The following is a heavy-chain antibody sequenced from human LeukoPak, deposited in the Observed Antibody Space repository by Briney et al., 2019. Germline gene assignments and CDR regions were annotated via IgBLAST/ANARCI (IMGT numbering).Heavy chain of an antibody. D-gene: IGHD5-24*01. J-gene: IGHJ3*01. CDR2: IYNSGST. V-gene: IGHV4-4*07. CDR1: GDSISFFY. Sequence: SETLSLTCTVSGDSISFFYWNWIRQPAGKGLEWIGRIYNSGSTNYNPSLKSRVAMSVDTSKNQFSLRLTSVTAADTVVYYCASVEMAHNTEGAFVFWGLGTLVTVSS. CDR3: ASVEMAHNTEGAFVF.